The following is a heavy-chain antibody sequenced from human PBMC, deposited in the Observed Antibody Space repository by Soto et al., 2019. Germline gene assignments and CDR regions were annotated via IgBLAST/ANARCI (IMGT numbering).Heavy chain of an antibody. CDR3: AKDSRKEQRPF. D-gene: IGHD6-25*01. Sequence: PGGSLRLSCTASGFSFGSYVMSWVRQAPGKGLEWVSSIIGSGESTFYADSVKGRFAISRDNSRNTLYFQMSSLRVEDTAVYYCAKDSRKEQRPFWGQGTLVTVSS. CDR1: GFSFGSYV. V-gene: IGHV3-23*01. CDR2: IIGSGEST. J-gene: IGHJ4*02.